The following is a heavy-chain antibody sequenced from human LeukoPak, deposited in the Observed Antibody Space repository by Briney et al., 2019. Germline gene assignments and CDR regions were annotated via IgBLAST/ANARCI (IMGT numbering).Heavy chain of an antibody. CDR3: AIRMGDWYNWFDP. J-gene: IGHJ5*02. CDR2: IYHSGST. CDR1: GGSISSSNW. Sequence: PSETLSLTCAVSGGSISSSNWWGCVRQPPGKGLEWMGEIYHSGSTNYNPSLKSRVTISVDKSKNQFSLKLSSVTAADTAVYYCAIRMGDWYNWFDPWGQGTLVTVSS. D-gene: IGHD3/OR15-3a*01. V-gene: IGHV4-4*02.